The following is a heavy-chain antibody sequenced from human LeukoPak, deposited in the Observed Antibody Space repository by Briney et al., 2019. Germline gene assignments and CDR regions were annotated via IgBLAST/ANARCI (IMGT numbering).Heavy chain of an antibody. CDR1: GYTFTGYY. D-gene: IGHD2-2*01. CDR2: INPNSGGT. V-gene: IGHV1-2*02. J-gene: IGHJ3*02. Sequence: ASVKVSCKASGYTFTGYYMHWVRQAPGQGLEWMGWINPNSGGTNYAQKFQGRVTMTRDTSISTAYMELSRLRSDDTAVYYCARYCSSTSCADAFDIWGQGTMVTVPS. CDR3: ARYCSSTSCADAFDI.